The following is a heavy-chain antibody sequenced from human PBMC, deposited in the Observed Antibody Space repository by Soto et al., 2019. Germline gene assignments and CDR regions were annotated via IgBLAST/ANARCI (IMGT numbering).Heavy chain of an antibody. Sequence: EVQLVESGGGLVQPGGSLKLSCAASGFTFSGSAMHWVRQASGKGLEWVGRIRSKAKNYATAYAASVEGRFTISRDDSKNTAYLQMNSLKTEDTAVYYCTSDTARVYYGMDVWGQGTTVTVSS. CDR2: IRSKAKNYAT. V-gene: IGHV3-73*02. CDR3: TSDTARVYYGMDV. J-gene: IGHJ6*02. D-gene: IGHD5-18*01. CDR1: GFTFSGSA.